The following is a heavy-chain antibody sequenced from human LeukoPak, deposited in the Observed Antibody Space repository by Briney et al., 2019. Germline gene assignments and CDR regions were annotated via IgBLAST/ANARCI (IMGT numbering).Heavy chain of an antibody. J-gene: IGHJ4*02. D-gene: IGHD5-18*01. CDR2: IYSRGST. Sequence: SETLSLTYTVSGGSISFYDWSWIRQPPGKGLEWIGHIYSRGSTNYNPSLKSRVTISVDTSKNQFSLKVRSVTAADTAVYYCARGGVQLPPYYFDYWGQGTLVTVSS. CDR1: GGSISFYD. CDR3: ARGGVQLPPYYFDY. V-gene: IGHV4-59*01.